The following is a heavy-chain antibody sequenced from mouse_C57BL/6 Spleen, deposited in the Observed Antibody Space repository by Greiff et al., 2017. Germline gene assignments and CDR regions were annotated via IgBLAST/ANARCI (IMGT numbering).Heavy chain of an antibody. J-gene: IGHJ2*01. CDR1: GFSLSTFGMG. CDR3: AQIGDYGFDY. Sequence: ESGPGILQPSPTLSLTCSFSGFSLSTFGMGVGWIRQPSGKGLEWLAHIWWDVDTYYNPALKGRFTIAKETSKNQVFLKIANVDTADTAKYYCAQIGDYGFDYGGQGTTLTVYS. V-gene: IGHV8-8*01. CDR2: IWWDVDT. D-gene: IGHD2-4*01.